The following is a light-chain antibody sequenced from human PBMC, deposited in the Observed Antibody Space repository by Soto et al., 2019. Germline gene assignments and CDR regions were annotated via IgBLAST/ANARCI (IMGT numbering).Light chain of an antibody. J-gene: IGKJ1*01. CDR2: DAY. CDR3: KKYGTSNRK. Sequence: SGLTRSRFTLSLSPGERSTLSCRASQSVSSCYLAWYQQKAGQAPRLLIYDAYSRATGIPDRFSGSGSGTDLTITILRMEPEDFEVYSCKKYGTSNRKFGQGTKVDIK. CDR1: QSVSSCY. V-gene: IGKV3-20*01.